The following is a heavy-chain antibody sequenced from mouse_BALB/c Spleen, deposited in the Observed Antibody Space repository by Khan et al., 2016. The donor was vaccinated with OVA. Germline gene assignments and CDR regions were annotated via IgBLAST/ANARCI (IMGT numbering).Heavy chain of an antibody. CDR2: VSTGGHYT. J-gene: IGHJ3*01. V-gene: IGHV5-6*01. D-gene: IGHD1-1*01. Sequence: EVELVESGGDVVKPGGSLKLSCAASGFTFSTYGMSWVRQTPDKRLEWVATVSTGGHYTYYADTVKGRFTISRDNAKDTLYLQMSSLKSEGTAMFYCARLAYFYDSEGFAYWGQGTLVTVSA. CDR1: GFTFSTYG. CDR3: ARLAYFYDSEGFAY.